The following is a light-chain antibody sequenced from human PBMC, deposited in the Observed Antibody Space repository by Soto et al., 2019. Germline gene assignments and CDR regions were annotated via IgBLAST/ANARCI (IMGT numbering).Light chain of an antibody. CDR2: AAS. CDR3: QQSYTTPRT. Sequence: DIEMTQSPSSLSASVGDRVTITCRASQSISSYLNRYQQKPGNAPNLLIYAASTLQSGVPSRFSAYGSETDFTLTISNLQAEDFATYYCQQSYTTPRTFGQGTKVEVK. CDR1: QSISSY. V-gene: IGKV1-39*01. J-gene: IGKJ1*01.